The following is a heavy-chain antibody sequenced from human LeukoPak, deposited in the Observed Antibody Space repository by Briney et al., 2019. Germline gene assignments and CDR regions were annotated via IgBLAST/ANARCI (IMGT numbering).Heavy chain of an antibody. V-gene: IGHV4-59*01. D-gene: IGHD2-15*01. CDR3: ARGRSGPLSAFDY. J-gene: IGHJ4*02. CDR2: IYYSGST. Sequence: SETLSLTCTVSGGSISSYYWSWIRQPPGKGLEWIGYIYYSGSTNYNPSLKSRVTISVDTSKNQFSLKLSSVTAADTAVYYCARGRSGPLSAFDYWRQGTLVTVSS. CDR1: GGSISSYY.